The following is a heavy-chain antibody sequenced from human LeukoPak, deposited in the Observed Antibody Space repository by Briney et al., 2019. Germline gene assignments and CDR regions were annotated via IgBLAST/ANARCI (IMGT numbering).Heavy chain of an antibody. D-gene: IGHD2-2*01. CDR2: IKQDGSEK. CDR1: GFTFSTYW. Sequence: VQPGGSLRLSCAASGFTFSTYWMSWVRQAPGKGLEWVANIKQDGSEKYYVDSVKGRFTISRDNAKNSLFLQMNSLRAEDTAVYYCARVRCSSNSCFPDYRGQGTLVTVSS. V-gene: IGHV3-7*01. CDR3: ARVRCSSNSCFPDY. J-gene: IGHJ4*02.